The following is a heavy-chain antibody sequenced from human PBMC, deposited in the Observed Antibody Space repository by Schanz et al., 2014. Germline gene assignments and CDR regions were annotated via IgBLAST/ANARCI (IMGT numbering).Heavy chain of an antibody. CDR3: ARIGGSVFDY. CDR2: ISHDGYST. Sequence: EVHLLESGGGLVQPGGSLRLSCAASGFSFGTYAMSWVRQAPGKGLEYVSAISHDGYSTYYADSVKGRFTISRDNSKNTLYLQMSSLTTEDAAVYYCARIGGSVFDYWAQGTLVTVSS. D-gene: IGHD3-10*01. CDR1: GFSFGTYA. J-gene: IGHJ4*02. V-gene: IGHV3-64D*06.